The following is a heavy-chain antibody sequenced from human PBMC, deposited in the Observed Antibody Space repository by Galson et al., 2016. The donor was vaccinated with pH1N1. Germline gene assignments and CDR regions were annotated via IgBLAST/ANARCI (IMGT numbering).Heavy chain of an antibody. J-gene: IGHJ4*02. CDR2: IRCNSGSI. V-gene: IGHV3-9*01. CDR3: AKVSGYGYGPFDY. D-gene: IGHD5-18*01. CDR1: GLTFDEYA. Sequence: SLRLSFAASGLTFDEYAMHWVRPAPGKGLEWGSGIRCNSGSIGYADSVKGRFTISRDNAKNYLYLQMNSLRAEDPALSYCAKVSGYGYGPFDYWGQGTLVTVSS.